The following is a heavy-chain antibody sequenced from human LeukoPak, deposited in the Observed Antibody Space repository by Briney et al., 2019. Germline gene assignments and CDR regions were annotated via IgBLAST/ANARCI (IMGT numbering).Heavy chain of an antibody. CDR2: INPNSGGT. V-gene: IGHV1-2*02. CDR3: ARGHFDWLLYDY. D-gene: IGHD3-9*01. J-gene: IGHJ4*02. CDR1: GYTFTGYY. Sequence: ASVKVSCKASGYTFTGYYMHWVRQAPGQGLEWMGWINPNSGGTNYAQKLQGRVTMTTDTSTSTAYMELRSLRSDDTAVYYCARGHFDWLLYDYWGQGTLVTVSS.